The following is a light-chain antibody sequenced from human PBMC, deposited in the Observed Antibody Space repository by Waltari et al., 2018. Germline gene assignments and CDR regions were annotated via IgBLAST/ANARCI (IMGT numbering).Light chain of an antibody. CDR1: SSDVGGYNC. Sequence: QSALTQPPSASGSPGQSVTISCPGTSSDVGGYNCVSWYQQHPGKAPKRMIYDVSKRPSGVPDRFSGSKSGNTAYLTVSGLQAEDEADYYCNSYAGSNSVLFGAGTKLTVL. CDR2: DVS. CDR3: NSYAGSNSVL. V-gene: IGLV2-8*01. J-gene: IGLJ2*01.